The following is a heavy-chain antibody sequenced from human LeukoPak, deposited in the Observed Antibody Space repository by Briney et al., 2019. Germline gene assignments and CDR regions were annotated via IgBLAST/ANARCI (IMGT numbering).Heavy chain of an antibody. CDR1: GGAISSNY. CDR3: ARDREYYGSGNWFDP. Sequence: SGTLSLTCTVSGGAISSNYWSWIRQPAGKGLEWIGRIYTSGSTNYNPSLKSRVTMSVDTSKNQFSLKLSSVTAADTAVYYCARDREYYGSGNWFDPWGQGTLVTVSS. V-gene: IGHV4-4*07. CDR2: IYTSGST. J-gene: IGHJ5*02. D-gene: IGHD3-10*01.